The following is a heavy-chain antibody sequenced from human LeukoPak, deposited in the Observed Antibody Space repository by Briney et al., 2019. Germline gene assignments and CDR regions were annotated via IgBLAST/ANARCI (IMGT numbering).Heavy chain of an antibody. V-gene: IGHV3-23*01. CDR3: AKDRSITMVRGVIIVPYYYGMDV. D-gene: IGHD3-10*01. Sequence: GGSLRLSCAASGFTFSSYAMSWVRQAPGKGLEWVSAISGSGGSTYYADSVMGRFTISRDNSKNTLYLQMNSLRAEDTAVYYCAKDRSITMVRGVIIVPYYYGMDVWGKGTTVTVSS. CDR1: GFTFSSYA. CDR2: ISGSGGST. J-gene: IGHJ6*04.